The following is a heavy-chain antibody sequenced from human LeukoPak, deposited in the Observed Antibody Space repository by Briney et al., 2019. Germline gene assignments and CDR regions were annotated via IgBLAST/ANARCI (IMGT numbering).Heavy chain of an antibody. CDR1: GFTFSTYS. Sequence: GGSLRLSCAASGFTFSTYSMNWVRQAPGKGLEWISSISISGSYINYADSVKGRFTISRDNAKDSLYLQMNSLRAEDTAVYYCAAAADLGSPWGQGTLVTVSS. CDR3: AAAADLGSP. CDR2: ISISGSYI. V-gene: IGHV3-21*01. J-gene: IGHJ5*02. D-gene: IGHD6-13*01.